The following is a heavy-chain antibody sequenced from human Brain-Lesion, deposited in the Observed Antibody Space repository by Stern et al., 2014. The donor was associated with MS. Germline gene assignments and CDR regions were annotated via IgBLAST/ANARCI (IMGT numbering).Heavy chain of an antibody. J-gene: IGHJ3*02. V-gene: IGHV4-4*02. CDR2: IYHSGGT. Sequence: VHLVESGPGLVKPSGTLSLTCAVSGGSISSSNWWSWVRQSPGKGLEWVGGIYHSGGTNYTPSFESRVIISVDKSKNQFSLKLSYVTAADTAVYYCARELPDLNAFDIWGQGTMVTVSS. CDR1: GGSISSSNW. D-gene: IGHD1-14*01. CDR3: ARELPDLNAFDI.